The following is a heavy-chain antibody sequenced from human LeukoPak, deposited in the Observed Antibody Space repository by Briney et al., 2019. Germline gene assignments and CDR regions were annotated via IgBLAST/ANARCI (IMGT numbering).Heavy chain of an antibody. D-gene: IGHD3-3*01. Sequence: ASVKVSCKASGGTFSSYTISWVRQAPGQGLEWMGRIIPILGIANYAQKFQGRVTITADKSTSTAYMELSSLRSEDTAVCYCARGISFFGVVTHYFDYWGQGTLVTVSS. CDR1: GGTFSSYT. V-gene: IGHV1-69*02. CDR2: IIPILGIA. CDR3: ARGISFFGVVTHYFDY. J-gene: IGHJ4*02.